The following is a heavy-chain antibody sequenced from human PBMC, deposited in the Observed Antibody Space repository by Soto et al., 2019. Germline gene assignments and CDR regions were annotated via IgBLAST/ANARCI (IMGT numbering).Heavy chain of an antibody. J-gene: IGHJ6*02. CDR3: AKDLLQAIFGASYGMDV. CDR2: ISYNGGNK. V-gene: IGHV3-30*18. CDR1: GFTFSNSG. D-gene: IGHD3-3*01. Sequence: PGGSLRLSCAASGFTFSNSGMHWVRQAPGKGLEWVTVISYNGGNKQYSDSVRGRFTISRDNSKNTLYLQMNSLRTEDTAMYYCAKDLLQAIFGASYGMDVWGQGTTVTVSS.